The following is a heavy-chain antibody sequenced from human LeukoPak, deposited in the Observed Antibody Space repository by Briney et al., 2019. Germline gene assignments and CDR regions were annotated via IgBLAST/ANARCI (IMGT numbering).Heavy chain of an antibody. V-gene: IGHV3-21*04. CDR3: ATSIGVAVAFDF. Sequence: GGSLRLSCAASGITFKNYNMNWVSQAPGKGLEWVAFIGSASSYVFYADSVKGRFTISRDNAKNSLYLQMNSLKAEDTAIYYCATSIGVAVAFDFWGQGTLVTVSS. J-gene: IGHJ4*02. D-gene: IGHD6-19*01. CDR1: GITFKNYN. CDR2: IGSASSYV.